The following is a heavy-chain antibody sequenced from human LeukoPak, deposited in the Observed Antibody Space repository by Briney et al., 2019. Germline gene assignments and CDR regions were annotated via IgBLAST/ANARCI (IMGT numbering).Heavy chain of an antibody. CDR3: AKEPYFDFWSGYKAY. Sequence: GGSLRLSCAASGFTFSSYSMNWVRQAPGKGLEWVSTISGTGGSTYYADSVKGRFTISRDRSKNTLYLQMNSLRAEDTAVYYCAKEPYFDFWSGYKAYWGQGTLVTVSS. J-gene: IGHJ4*02. CDR1: GFTFSSYS. CDR2: ISGTGGST. V-gene: IGHV3-23*01. D-gene: IGHD3-3*01.